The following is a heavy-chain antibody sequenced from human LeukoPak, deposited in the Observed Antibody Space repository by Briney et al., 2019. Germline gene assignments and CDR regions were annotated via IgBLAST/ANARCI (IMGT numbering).Heavy chain of an antibody. V-gene: IGHV3-7*01. D-gene: IGHD2-2*01. J-gene: IGHJ4*02. CDR3: AREYCSSISCYAEGLFDY. Sequence: GGSLRLSCAASGFTFSSYWMSWVRQAPGKGLEWVANTKQDGSEKYYVDSVKGRFTISRDNAKNSLYLQMNSLRAEDTAVYYCAREYCSSISCYAEGLFDYWGQGTLVTVSS. CDR1: GFTFSSYW. CDR2: TKQDGSEK.